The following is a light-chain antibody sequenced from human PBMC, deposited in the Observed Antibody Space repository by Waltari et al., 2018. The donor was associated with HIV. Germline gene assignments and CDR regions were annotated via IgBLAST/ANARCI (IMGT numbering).Light chain of an antibody. CDR1: QSVNSN. V-gene: IGKV3-15*01. J-gene: IGKJ1*01. CDR3: HHYNNWRET. Sequence: EILMTRSPATLSVSPGERATLSCRASQSVNSNLAWYQQKPGQTPRLLIYGTSTRATDSPARFSGSGSGTEFTLTISSLQSEDFAVYYCHHYNNWRETFGQGTKVEIK. CDR2: GTS.